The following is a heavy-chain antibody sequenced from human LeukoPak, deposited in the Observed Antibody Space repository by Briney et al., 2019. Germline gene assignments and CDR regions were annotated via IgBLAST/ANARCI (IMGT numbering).Heavy chain of an antibody. D-gene: IGHD6-13*01. CDR1: GFTFSSYG. J-gene: IGHJ4*02. CDR2: ISDDGSNK. Sequence: GGSLRLSCAASGFTFSSYGMHWVRQAPGKGLEWVSVISDDGSNKYYAASVKGRFTISRDHSKNTLYLQMNSLRAEDTAVYYCAKDASSSWYGKLDYWGQGTLVSVSS. V-gene: IGHV3-30*18. CDR3: AKDASSSWYGKLDY.